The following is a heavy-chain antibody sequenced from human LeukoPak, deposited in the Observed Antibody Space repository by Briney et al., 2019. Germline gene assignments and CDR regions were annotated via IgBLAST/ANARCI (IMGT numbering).Heavy chain of an antibody. CDR1: GGSISSYY. V-gene: IGHV4-4*09. CDR2: IYTSGST. Sequence: SETLSLTCTVSGGSISSYYWSWIRQPPGKGLEWIGYIYTSGSTNYNPSLKSRVTISVDTSKNQFSLKLSSVTAADTAVYYCARLRGDGYIDYWGQGTLVTASS. CDR3: ARLRGDGYIDY. J-gene: IGHJ4*02. D-gene: IGHD5-24*01.